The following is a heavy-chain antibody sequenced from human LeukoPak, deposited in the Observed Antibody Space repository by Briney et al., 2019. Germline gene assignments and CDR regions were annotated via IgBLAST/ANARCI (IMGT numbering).Heavy chain of an antibody. D-gene: IGHD3-16*02. V-gene: IGHV3-33*08. CDR2: IWYGGRNK. CDR3: ARVNRGDAFDI. J-gene: IGHJ3*02. CDR1: GFTFSSYG. Sequence: GGSLRLSCAASGFTFSSYGMHWVRQAPGKGLEWVAVIWYGGRNKFYADSLKGRFTISRDNSKNTLYLQMNSLRAEDTAVYYCARVNRGDAFDIWGQGTLVTVSS.